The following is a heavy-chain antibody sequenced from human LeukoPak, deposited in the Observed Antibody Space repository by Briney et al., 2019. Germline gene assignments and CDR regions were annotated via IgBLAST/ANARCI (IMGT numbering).Heavy chain of an antibody. Sequence: GGSLRLSCAASGFTFDDYAMHWVRQAPGKGLGWVSGISWNSGSIGYADSVKGRFTISRDNAKNSLYLQMNSLRAEDTALYYCAKDKYSSSPWSGFDPWGQGTLVTVSS. CDR1: GFTFDDYA. D-gene: IGHD6-6*01. J-gene: IGHJ5*02. CDR3: AKDKYSSSPWSGFDP. CDR2: ISWNSGSI. V-gene: IGHV3-9*01.